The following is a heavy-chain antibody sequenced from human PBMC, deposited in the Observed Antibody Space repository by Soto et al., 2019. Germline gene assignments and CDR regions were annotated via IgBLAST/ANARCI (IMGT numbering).Heavy chain of an antibody. CDR2: ISAYNGNT. V-gene: IGHV1-18*04. CDR1: GYTFTSYG. CDR3: ARSLHLSSGWYERPFDY. D-gene: IGHD6-19*01. J-gene: IGHJ4*02. Sequence: RASVKVSCKASGYTFTSYGISWVRQAPGQGLEWMGWISAYNGNTNYAQKLQGRVTMTTDTSTSTAYMELRSLRSDDTAVYYCARSLHLSSGWYERPFDYWGQGTLVTVSS.